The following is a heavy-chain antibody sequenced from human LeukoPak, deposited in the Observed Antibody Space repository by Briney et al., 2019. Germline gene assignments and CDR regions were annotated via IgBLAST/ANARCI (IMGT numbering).Heavy chain of an antibody. Sequence: SETLSLTCTVSGGSVTSGNYYWNWIRQPAGKGLEWIGGIYTNGGASYNPSLKSRVTISIDASKNQFSLKLSSVTAADTAVYYCAREPPGYWGQGILVTVSS. CDR3: AREPPGY. CDR1: GGSVTSGNYY. J-gene: IGHJ4*02. V-gene: IGHV4-61*02. CDR2: IYTNGGA.